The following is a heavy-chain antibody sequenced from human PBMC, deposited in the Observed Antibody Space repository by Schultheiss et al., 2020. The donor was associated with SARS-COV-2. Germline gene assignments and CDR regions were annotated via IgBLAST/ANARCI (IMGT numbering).Heavy chain of an antibody. CDR2: IGTAGDP. CDR3: ARDLERDLGSTGIRNYYYYYGMDV. D-gene: IGHD1-1*01. Sequence: GESLKISCAASGFTFGSYDMHWVRQSTRKGLECFSSIGTAGDPCYPGYVKGRFTISRDNSKNTLHLQMNSLRVEDTAVYYCARDLERDLGSTGIRNYYYYYGMDVWGQGTTVTVSS. CDR1: GFTFGSYD. J-gene: IGHJ6*01. V-gene: IGHV3-13*05.